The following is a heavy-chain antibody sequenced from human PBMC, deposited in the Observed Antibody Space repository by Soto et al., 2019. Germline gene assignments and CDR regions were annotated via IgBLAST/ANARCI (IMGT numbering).Heavy chain of an antibody. D-gene: IGHD6-13*01. V-gene: IGHV3-23*01. J-gene: IGHJ4*02. CDR1: GFTFSSYA. Sequence: PGGSLRLSCAASGFTFSSYAMSWVRQAPGRGLEWVSAISGSGGSTYNADSVKGRFTISRDNSKNTLYLQMNSLRAEDTAVYYCAKSAGKQLVPDYWDQGTLVTSPQ. CDR2: ISGSGGST. CDR3: AKSAGKQLVPDY.